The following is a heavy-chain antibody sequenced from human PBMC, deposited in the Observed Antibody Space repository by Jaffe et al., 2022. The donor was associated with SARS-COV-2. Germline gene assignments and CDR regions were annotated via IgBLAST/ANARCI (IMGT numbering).Heavy chain of an antibody. D-gene: IGHD2-2*01. J-gene: IGHJ6*02. CDR1: GFTFSSYG. CDR2: IWYDGSNK. CDR3: ASDLPHCSSTSCHYGMDV. V-gene: IGHV3-33*01. Sequence: QVQLVESGGGVVQPGRSLRLSCAASGFTFSSYGMHWVRQAPGKGLEWVAVIWYDGSNKYYADSVKGRFTISRDNSKNTLYLQMNSLRAEDTAVYYCASDLPHCSSTSCHYGMDVWGQGTTVTVSS.